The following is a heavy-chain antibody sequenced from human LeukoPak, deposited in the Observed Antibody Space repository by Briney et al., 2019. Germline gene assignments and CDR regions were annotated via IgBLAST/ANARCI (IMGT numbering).Heavy chain of an antibody. D-gene: IGHD6-19*01. CDR1: GFTFSSYA. CDR3: AKDGDSSGWYFWFDP. CDR2: ISGSGGST. J-gene: IGHJ5*02. V-gene: IGHV3-23*01. Sequence: GGSLRLSCAASGFTFSSYAMSWVRQAPGKGLEWVSAISGSGGSTYYADSVKGRLTISRDNSKNTLYLQMNSLRAEGTAVYYCAKDGDSSGWYFWFDPWGQGTLVTVSS.